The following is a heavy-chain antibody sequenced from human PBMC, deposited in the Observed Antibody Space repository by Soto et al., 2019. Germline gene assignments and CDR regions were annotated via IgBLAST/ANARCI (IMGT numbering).Heavy chain of an antibody. Sequence: PGGSLRLSCAASGFTFSSYEMNWVRQAPGKGLEWVSYISSSGSTIYYADSVKGRFTISRDNAKNSLYLQMNSLRAEDTAVYYCARGSSSSLSYYYYYYGMDVWGQGTTVTVSS. D-gene: IGHD6-6*01. J-gene: IGHJ6*02. CDR1: GFTFSSYE. V-gene: IGHV3-48*03. CDR2: ISSSGSTI. CDR3: ARGSSSSLSYYYYYYGMDV.